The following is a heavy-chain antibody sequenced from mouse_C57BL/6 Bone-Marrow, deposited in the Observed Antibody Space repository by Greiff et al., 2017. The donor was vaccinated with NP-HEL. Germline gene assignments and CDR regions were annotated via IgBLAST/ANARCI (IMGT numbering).Heavy chain of an antibody. CDR2: INPNNGGT. D-gene: IGHD2-4*01. Sequence: VQLQQSGPELVKPGASVKISCKASGYTFTDYYMNWVKQSHGKSLEWIGDINPNNGGTSYNQKFKGKATLTVDKSSSTAYMELRSLTSEDSAVYYCARYNDYDDWGQGTTLTVSS. J-gene: IGHJ2*01. V-gene: IGHV1-26*01. CDR1: GYTFTDYY. CDR3: ARYNDYDD.